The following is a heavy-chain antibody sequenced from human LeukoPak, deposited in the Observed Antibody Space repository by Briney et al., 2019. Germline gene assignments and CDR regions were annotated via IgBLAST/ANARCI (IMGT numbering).Heavy chain of an antibody. CDR3: ARDRSGSSTSCYDFVY. CDR1: GFTISSYA. Sequence: GGSLRLSCPASGFTISSYAMHWVRQAPGKGLEWVAVISYDGSNEYYADSVRGRFTNARDKAKNTVFLEKNSMRPEDTAVYCRARDRSGSSTSCYDFVYWGQGTLVTVSA. CDR2: ISYDGSNE. D-gene: IGHD2-2*01. J-gene: IGHJ4*02. V-gene: IGHV3-30-3*01.